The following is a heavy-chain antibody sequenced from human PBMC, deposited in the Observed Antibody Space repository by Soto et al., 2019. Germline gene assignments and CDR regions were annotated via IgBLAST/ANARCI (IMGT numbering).Heavy chain of an antibody. Sequence: SETLSLTCAVYGGSFSGYYWSWIRQPPGKGLEWIGEINHSGSTNYNPSLKSRVTISVDTSKNQFSLKQSSVTAADTAVYYCARESDCSGGSCYRYYYYYYMDVWGKGTTVTVSS. V-gene: IGHV4-34*01. CDR2: INHSGST. D-gene: IGHD2-15*01. CDR3: ARESDCSGGSCYRYYYYYYMDV. CDR1: GGSFSGYY. J-gene: IGHJ6*03.